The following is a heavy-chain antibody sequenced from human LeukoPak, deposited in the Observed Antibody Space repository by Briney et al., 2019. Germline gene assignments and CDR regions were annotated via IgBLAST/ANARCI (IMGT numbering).Heavy chain of an antibody. J-gene: IGHJ4*02. Sequence: GESLKISCKGSGYSFTTYWIGWVRQMPGRGLEWMGIIYPGDSDTRYSPSFQGQVTISADKSISTAYLQWSSLKASDTAMYYCARQFRDSSGYYSYYFDYWGQRTVVTVSS. D-gene: IGHD3-22*01. CDR3: ARQFRDSSGYYSYYFDY. V-gene: IGHV5-51*01. CDR2: IYPGDSDT. CDR1: GYSFTTYW.